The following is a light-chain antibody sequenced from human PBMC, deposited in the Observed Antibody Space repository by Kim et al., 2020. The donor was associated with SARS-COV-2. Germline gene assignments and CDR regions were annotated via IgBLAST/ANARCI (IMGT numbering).Light chain of an antibody. CDR2: EDN. CDR1: SGSIASNY. CDR3: QSYDSNRRV. J-gene: IGLJ2*01. Sequence: NFMLTQPHSVSESPGKTVTISCTGSSGSIASNYVQWYQQRPGSAPTTVIYEDNQRPSGVPDRFSGSIDSSSNSASLTISGLKTEDEADYYCQSYDSNRRVFGGGTKVTVL. V-gene: IGLV6-57*02.